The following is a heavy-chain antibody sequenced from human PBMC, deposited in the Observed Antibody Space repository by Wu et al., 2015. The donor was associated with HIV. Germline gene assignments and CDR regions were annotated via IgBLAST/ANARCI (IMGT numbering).Heavy chain of an antibody. CDR3: ASIAAPSPYYYYYYMDV. D-gene: IGHD6-13*01. J-gene: IGHJ6*03. Sequence: QVRLVQSGAEVKKPGSSVKVSCKASGATFGTYGFNWVRQAPGGGLEWMGRITPMFGKPNYAQKFQGRVTITADGSTNTAYMELTSLRSEDTAVYYCASIAAPSPYYYYYYMDVWGKGTTVTVSS. CDR1: GATFGTYG. V-gene: IGHV1-69*18. CDR2: ITPMFGKP.